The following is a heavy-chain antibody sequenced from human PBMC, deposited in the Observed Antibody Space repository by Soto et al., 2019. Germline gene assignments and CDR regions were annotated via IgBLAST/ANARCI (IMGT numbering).Heavy chain of an antibody. V-gene: IGHV3-21*04. CDR2: ISSSSSYI. Sequence: GGSLRLSCAASGFTFSSYSMKWVRQAPGKGLEWVSSISSSSSYIYYADSVKGRFTISRDNSKNTLYLQMNSLRAEDTAVYYCAKGHYGSGSYQALWGQGTLVTVSS. CDR1: GFTFSSYS. CDR3: AKGHYGSGSYQAL. J-gene: IGHJ4*02. D-gene: IGHD3-10*01.